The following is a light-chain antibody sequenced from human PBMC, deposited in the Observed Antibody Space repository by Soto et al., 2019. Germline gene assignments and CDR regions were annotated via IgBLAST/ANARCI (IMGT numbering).Light chain of an antibody. CDR3: MQGTHGTTT. V-gene: IGKV2-30*01. Sequence: DVVMSQSPLSLPVTLGQPASIXXKSXHSLVYSEGNTYLNWVQQRPGTSPRXXSDKVSNRDSGGPDRFSGSGSGTDFALKSSRVEAEDVGVYYCMQGTHGTTTFGPGTRLEIK. CDR2: KVS. J-gene: IGKJ5*01. CDR1: HSLVYSEGNTY.